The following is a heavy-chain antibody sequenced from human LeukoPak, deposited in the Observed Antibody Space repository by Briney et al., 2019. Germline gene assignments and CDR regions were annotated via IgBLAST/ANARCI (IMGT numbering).Heavy chain of an antibody. CDR1: GSTFSNAW. CDR2: IRSKTNGGTT. J-gene: IGHJ4*02. V-gene: IGHV3-15*01. Sequence: PGGALRLSCAASGSTFSNAWMSWVRLAPGKGLEWVGRIRSKTNGGTTDYAAPVKGRFTISRDDSKNTLYLQMNSLKIEDTAVYYCGTGAAGNWGQGTLVTVSS. D-gene: IGHD6-25*01. CDR3: GTGAAGN.